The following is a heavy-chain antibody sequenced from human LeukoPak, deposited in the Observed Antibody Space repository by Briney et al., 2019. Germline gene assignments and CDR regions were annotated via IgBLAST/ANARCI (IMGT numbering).Heavy chain of an antibody. Sequence: GASVKVSCKASGGTFSSYAISWVRQAPGQGLEWMGGIIPIFGTANYAQKFQGRVTITADESTSTAYMELSSLRSEDTAVYYCAREAQSRDGYNPDYWGQGTLVTVSS. D-gene: IGHD5-24*01. CDR1: GGTFSSYA. CDR3: AREAQSRDGYNPDY. V-gene: IGHV1-69*01. CDR2: IIPIFGTA. J-gene: IGHJ4*02.